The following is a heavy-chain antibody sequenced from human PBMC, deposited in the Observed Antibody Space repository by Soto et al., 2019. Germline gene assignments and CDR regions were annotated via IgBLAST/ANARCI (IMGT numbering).Heavy chain of an antibody. CDR2: ISAYNGNT. CDR3: AREWQYVSSSFDP. CDR1: GYTFTNYG. J-gene: IGHJ5*02. V-gene: IGHV1-18*01. D-gene: IGHD6-13*01. Sequence: QVQLVQSGAEVKKPGASVKVSCKASGYTFTNYGISWVRQAPGQGLEWMGWISAYNGNTDYAQKLQGRVTMTTDTXTSTVYMELRSLRSDDTAVYYCAREWQYVSSSFDPWGQGTLVTVSS.